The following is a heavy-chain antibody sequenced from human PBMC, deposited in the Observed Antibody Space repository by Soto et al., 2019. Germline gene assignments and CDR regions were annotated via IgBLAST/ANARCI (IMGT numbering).Heavy chain of an antibody. J-gene: IGHJ4*02. CDR3: AKNDCSGGSCYDY. Sequence: PGGSLRLSCAASGFTFNNYAMNWVRQAPGKGLEWVATISGTGGSTYYADSVKGRFTISRDNSKNTLYLQMNSLRAEDTAVYYCAKNDCSGGSCYDYWGQGTLVTVSS. D-gene: IGHD2-15*01. CDR1: GFTFNNYA. CDR2: ISGTGGST. V-gene: IGHV3-23*01.